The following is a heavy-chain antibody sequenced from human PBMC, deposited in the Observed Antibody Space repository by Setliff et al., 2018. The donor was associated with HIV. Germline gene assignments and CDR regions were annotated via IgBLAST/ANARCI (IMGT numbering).Heavy chain of an antibody. J-gene: IGHJ4*02. CDR1: GFTFDDFG. Sequence: GGSLRLSCAASGFTFDDFGMTWVRQRPGKGLEWVSGINWNGAITDYADSVKGRFTISRDNAKNSLHIQMNSLRAEDAAFYYCAREAYDVLTPHAHIDYWGQGVLVTVSS. CDR2: INWNGAIT. CDR3: AREAYDVLTPHAHIDY. D-gene: IGHD3-9*01. V-gene: IGHV3-20*04.